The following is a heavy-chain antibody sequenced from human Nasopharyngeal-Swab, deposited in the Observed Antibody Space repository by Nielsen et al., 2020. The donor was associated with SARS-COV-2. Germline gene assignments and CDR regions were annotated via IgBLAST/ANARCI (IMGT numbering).Heavy chain of an antibody. CDR1: EFTFSDYY. CDR2: ISGSGGTI. J-gene: IGHJ4*02. V-gene: IGHV3-11*04. Sequence: GESLNISCAASEFTFSDYYMSWIRQAPGKGLEYISDISGSGGTIYYGDSMKGRFTISRDNAKNSLYLQMNSLRAEDTAVYYCARDRANWDFDYWGQGTLVTVSS. CDR3: ARDRANWDFDY. D-gene: IGHD7-27*01.